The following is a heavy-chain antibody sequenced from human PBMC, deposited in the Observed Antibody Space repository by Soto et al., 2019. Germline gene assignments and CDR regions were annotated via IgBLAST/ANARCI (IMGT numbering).Heavy chain of an antibody. J-gene: IGHJ4*02. CDR1: GGSVSSSSYY. CDR3: GRREGLATISYYFDY. D-gene: IGHD3-16*02. V-gene: IGHV4-39*01. CDR2: VYYSGST. Sequence: SETLSLTCTVSGGSVSSSSYYWGWVRQPPGKGLEWNGSVYYSGSTYYNPSLESRVTISVDKSKNQFSLKLMSLSAADTAVYYCGRREGLATISYYFDYWGKGALVTVAS.